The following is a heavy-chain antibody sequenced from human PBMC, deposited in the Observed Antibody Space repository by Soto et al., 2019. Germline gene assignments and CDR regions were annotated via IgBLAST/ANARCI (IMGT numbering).Heavy chain of an antibody. CDR1: GGSVSSGSYY. CDR2: IYYSGST. D-gene: IGHD3-22*01. Sequence: SETLSLTCTVSGGSVSSGSYYWSWIRQPPGKGLEWIGYIYYSGSTNYNPSLKSRVTISVDTSKNQFSLKLSSVTAADTAVYYCARGRTVYYYDSSGYPELDYWGQGTLVTVSS. CDR3: ARGRTVYYYDSSGYPELDY. V-gene: IGHV4-61*01. J-gene: IGHJ4*02.